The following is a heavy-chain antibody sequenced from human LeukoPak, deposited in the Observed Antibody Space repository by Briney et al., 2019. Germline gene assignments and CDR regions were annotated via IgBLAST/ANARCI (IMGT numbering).Heavy chain of an antibody. J-gene: IGHJ4*02. Sequence: ASVKVSCKAPGYTFTSYDINWVRQATGQGLEWMGWMNPNSGNTGYTQKFQGRVTITRNTSVSTAYMELSSLRSEDTAVYYCARGYDFWSGYSYYWGQGTLVTVSS. CDR2: MNPNSGNT. V-gene: IGHV1-8*03. CDR1: GYTFTSYD. CDR3: ARGYDFWSGYSYY. D-gene: IGHD3-3*01.